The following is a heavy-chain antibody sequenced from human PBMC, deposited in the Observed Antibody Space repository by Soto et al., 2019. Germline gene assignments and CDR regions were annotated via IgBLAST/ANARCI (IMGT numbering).Heavy chain of an antibody. Sequence: ALVKVSCKASGYTFTGYYMHWVRQAPGQGLEWMGWINPNSGGTNYAQKFQGWVTMTRDTSISTAYMELGRLRSDDTAVYYCARAPRITMVRGVIPRGSQELDYWGQGTLVTVSS. J-gene: IGHJ4*02. V-gene: IGHV1-2*04. D-gene: IGHD3-10*01. CDR3: ARAPRITMVRGVIPRGSQELDY. CDR2: INPNSGGT. CDR1: GYTFTGYY.